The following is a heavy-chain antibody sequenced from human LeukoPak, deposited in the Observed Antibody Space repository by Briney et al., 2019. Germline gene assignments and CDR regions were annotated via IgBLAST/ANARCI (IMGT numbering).Heavy chain of an antibody. D-gene: IGHD2-8*01. CDR1: GYSFTTYG. Sequence: ASVKVSCKASGYSFTTYGITWLRQAPGQGLERVGWINTRDNDALYVQNFLGRVTLTIDTSTSTAYMDLRSLRSDDTAVYYCARDVTVLGVDGQGTSFDIWGQGTVVTVSS. V-gene: IGHV1-18*01. J-gene: IGHJ3*02. CDR2: INTRDNDA. CDR3: ARDVTVLGVDGQGTSFDI.